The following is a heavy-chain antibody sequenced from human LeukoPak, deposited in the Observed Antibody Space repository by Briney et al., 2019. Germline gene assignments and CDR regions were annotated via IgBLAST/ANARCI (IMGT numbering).Heavy chain of an antibody. CDR1: GYSFTNYW. V-gene: IGHV5-51*01. CDR3: ARRESSGSIDY. Sequence: GESLKISCKGSGYSFTNYWIGWVRQVPGKGLEWMGIIYPGDSDVRYSPSFQSQATISADKSISTAYLQWSSLKASDTAMYYCARRESSGSIDYWGQGTLVTVSS. D-gene: IGHD3-22*01. CDR2: IYPGDSDV. J-gene: IGHJ4*02.